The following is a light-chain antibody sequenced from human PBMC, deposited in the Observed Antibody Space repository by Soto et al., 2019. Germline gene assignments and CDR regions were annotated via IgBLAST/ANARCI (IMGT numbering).Light chain of an antibody. V-gene: IGKV1-17*01. Sequence: DIQMTQFPSSLSASVGDRVTITCRASQGIENDLGWYQHKPGKAPKRLIFSASTLDSGVPSRFSGGGFGTEFTLTISSLQPEDFATYYCLHHYNYPLTLGGGTKVEIK. CDR3: LHHYNYPLT. CDR1: QGIEND. J-gene: IGKJ4*01. CDR2: SAS.